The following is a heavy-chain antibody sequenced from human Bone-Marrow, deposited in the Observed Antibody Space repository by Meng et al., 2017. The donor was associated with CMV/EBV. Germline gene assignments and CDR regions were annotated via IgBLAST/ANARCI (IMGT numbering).Heavy chain of an antibody. CDR3: ARDPLVNRGAFDI. Sequence: SGTLSLTCTVSGGSIGHHYWSWIRQPPGKGLEWIGYTFYSGSTKYNPSLKSRVTVSVDTSKNRFSLKLSSVTAADTAVYYCARDPLVNRGAFDIWGQGTMVTVSS. V-gene: IGHV4-59*11. D-gene: IGHD2/OR15-2a*01. CDR2: TFYSGST. J-gene: IGHJ3*02. CDR1: GGSIGHHY.